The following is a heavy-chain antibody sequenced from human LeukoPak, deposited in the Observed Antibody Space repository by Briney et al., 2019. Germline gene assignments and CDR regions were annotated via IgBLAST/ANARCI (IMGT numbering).Heavy chain of an antibody. J-gene: IGHJ4*02. CDR1: GGTFSSYA. CDR3: ARDCSSTSCYDGN. V-gene: IGHV1-69*01. D-gene: IGHD2-2*01. CDR2: IIPIFGTA. Sequence: SVTVSCKASGGTFSSYAISWVRQAPGQGLEWMGGIIPIFGTANYAQKFQSRVTITADESTSTAYMELSSLRSEDTAVYYCARDCSSTSCYDGNWGQGTLVTVSS.